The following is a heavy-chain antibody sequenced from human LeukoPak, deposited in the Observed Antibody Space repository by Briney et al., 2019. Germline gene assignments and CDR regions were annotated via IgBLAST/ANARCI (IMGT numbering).Heavy chain of an antibody. Sequence: GSLRLSCAASGFTFSSYGMHWVRQAPGKGLEWVAFIRYDGSNKYYADSVKGRFTISRDNSKNTLYLQMNSLRAEDTAVYYCAKAGCSGGSCYGYFDYWGQGTLVTVSS. CDR3: AKAGCSGGSCYGYFDY. J-gene: IGHJ4*02. D-gene: IGHD2-15*01. CDR1: GFTFSSYG. V-gene: IGHV3-30*02. CDR2: IRYDGSNK.